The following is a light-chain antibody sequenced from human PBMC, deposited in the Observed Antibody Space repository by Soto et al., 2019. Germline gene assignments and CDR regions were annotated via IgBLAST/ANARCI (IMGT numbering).Light chain of an antibody. Sequence: EIVLTQSPGTLSLSPGERATVSCRASQSVSSNFLAWYQQKPGQAPRLLIYGASSRATGIPDRFSGSGSGTDLTLTISRLESEDFAVYYCQQYDSSPLTFGGGTKVEIK. V-gene: IGKV3-20*01. CDR2: GAS. J-gene: IGKJ4*01. CDR1: QSVSSNF. CDR3: QQYDSSPLT.